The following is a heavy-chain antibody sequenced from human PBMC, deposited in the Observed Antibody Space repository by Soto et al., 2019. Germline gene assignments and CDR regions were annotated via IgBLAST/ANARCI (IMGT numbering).Heavy chain of an antibody. V-gene: IGHV1-46*01. CDR3: ARDWDTALYYYGMDV. D-gene: IGHD5-18*01. Sequence: QVQLVQPGAEVKKPGASVKVSCKASGYTFTSYYMHWVRQAPGQGLEWMGIINPSGGSTSYAQKFQGRVTMTRDMSTSTVYMELSSLRSEDTAVYYCARDWDTALYYYGMDVWGQGTTVTVSS. J-gene: IGHJ6*02. CDR2: INPSGGST. CDR1: GYTFTSYY.